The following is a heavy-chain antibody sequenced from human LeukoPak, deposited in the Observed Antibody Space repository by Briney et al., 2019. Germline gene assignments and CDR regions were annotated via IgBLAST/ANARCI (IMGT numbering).Heavy chain of an antibody. CDR3: VRESRKVVVPADTRPYYYYYMDV. D-gene: IGHD2-2*01. J-gene: IGHJ6*03. Sequence: SETLSLTCTVSGGSISSYYWSWIRQPPGKGLEWIGYIYYSGSTNYNPSLKSRVTISVDTSKNQFSLKLSSVTAADTAVYYCVRESRKVVVPADTRPYYYYYMDVWGKGTTVTVSS. CDR1: GGSISSYY. CDR2: IYYSGST. V-gene: IGHV4-59*01.